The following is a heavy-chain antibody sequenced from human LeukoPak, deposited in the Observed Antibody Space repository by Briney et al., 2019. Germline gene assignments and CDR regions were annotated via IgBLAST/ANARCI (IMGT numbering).Heavy chain of an antibody. Sequence: GSLRLSCAASGFTVSTIYMSWVRQAPGKGLEWVSVVYSGGSTYYADSVKGRFTISRDNSMNTLSLQMNSLRAEDTALYYCAKSSSWTYHYLDYWGQGALVTVSS. CDR2: VYSGGST. V-gene: IGHV3-53*01. CDR1: GFTVSTIY. D-gene: IGHD6-13*01. CDR3: AKSSSWTYHYLDY. J-gene: IGHJ4*02.